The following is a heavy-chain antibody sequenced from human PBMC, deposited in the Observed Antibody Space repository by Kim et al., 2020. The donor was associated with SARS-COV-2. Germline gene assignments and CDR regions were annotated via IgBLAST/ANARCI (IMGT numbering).Heavy chain of an antibody. CDR1: GGSISSYY. CDR3: ARHRRTGIAALVGTYYYYYYMDV. V-gene: IGHV4-59*08. CDR2: IYYSGST. Sequence: SETPSLTCTVSGGSISSYYWSWIRQPPGKGLEWIGYIYYSGSTNYNPSLKSRVTISVDTSKNQFSLKLSSVTAADTAVYYCARHRRTGIAALVGTYYYYYYMDVWGKGTTVTVSS. D-gene: IGHD6-13*01. J-gene: IGHJ6*03.